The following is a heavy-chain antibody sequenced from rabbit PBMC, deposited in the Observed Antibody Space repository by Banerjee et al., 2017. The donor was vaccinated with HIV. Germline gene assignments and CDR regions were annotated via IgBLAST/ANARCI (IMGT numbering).Heavy chain of an antibody. CDR2: IYTGGINT. Sequence: QSLEESGGGLVQPEGSLTLTCTASGFDFNGSHYMCWVRQAPGKGLEWIGCIYTGGINTAYASWAKGRFTISKTSSTTVTLQMTSLTAADAATYFCARCPGSSDYMGLINLNLWGQGTLVTVS. CDR3: ARCPGSSDYMGLINLNL. J-gene: IGHJ4*01. D-gene: IGHD8-1*01. V-gene: IGHV1S40*01. CDR1: GFDFNGSHY.